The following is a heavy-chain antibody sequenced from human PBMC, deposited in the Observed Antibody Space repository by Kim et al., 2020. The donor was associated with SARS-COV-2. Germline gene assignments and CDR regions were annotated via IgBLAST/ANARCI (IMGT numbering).Heavy chain of an antibody. CDR1: GFTFSSYG. V-gene: IGHV3-30*18. Sequence: GGSLRLSCAASGFTFSSYGMHWVRQAPGKGLEWVAVISYDGSNKHYADSVKGRFTISRDNSKNTLYLQMNSLRAEDTAVYYCAKDNCYYDFWSVYLNPVYFYDYALDVWGKGTTVTVSS. CDR3: AKDNCYYDFWSVYLNPVYFYDYALDV. CDR2: ISYDGSNK. D-gene: IGHD3-3*01. J-gene: IGHJ6*04.